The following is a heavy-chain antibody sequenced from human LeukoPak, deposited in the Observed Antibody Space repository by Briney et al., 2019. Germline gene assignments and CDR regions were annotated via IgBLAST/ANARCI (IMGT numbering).Heavy chain of an antibody. CDR2: IIPIFGTA. CDR3: ARDRRENYYDSSGYFDY. D-gene: IGHD3-22*01. CDR1: GGTFSSYA. Sequence: SVKVSCKASGGTFSSYAISWVRQAPGQGLEWMGGIIPIFGTANYAQKFQGRVTITADESTSTAYMEPSSLRSEDTAVYYCARDRRENYYDSSGYFDYWGQGTLVTVSS. J-gene: IGHJ4*02. V-gene: IGHV1-69*13.